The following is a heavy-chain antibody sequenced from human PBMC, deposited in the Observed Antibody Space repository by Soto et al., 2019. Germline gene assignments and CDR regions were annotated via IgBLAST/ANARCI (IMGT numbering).Heavy chain of an antibody. D-gene: IGHD4-17*01. J-gene: IGHJ4*02. CDR1: GGSISSSTYY. CDR3: ARSEATVLDY. V-gene: IGHV4-39*07. CDR2: FFIGGNT. Sequence: SETLSLTCTVSGGSISSSTYYWGWMRQPPGKGLEWIASFFIGGNTYYNPSLKSRVTISVDKSKNHFSLKLTSVTAADTAVYYCARSEATVLDYWGQGTLVTVSS.